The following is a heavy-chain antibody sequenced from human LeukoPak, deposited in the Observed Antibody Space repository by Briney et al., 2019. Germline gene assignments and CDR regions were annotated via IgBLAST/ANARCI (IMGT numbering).Heavy chain of an antibody. CDR3: AREVARMGAIDY. D-gene: IGHD3-16*01. V-gene: IGHV4-39*07. CDR2: IYYSGST. J-gene: IGHJ4*02. Sequence: PSETLSLTCTVSGGSISSSSYYWGWIRQPPGKGLEWIGSIYYSGSTYYNPSLKSRATISVDTSKNQFSLKLSSVAAADTAVYYCAREVARMGAIDYWGQGTLVAVSS. CDR1: GGSISSSSYY.